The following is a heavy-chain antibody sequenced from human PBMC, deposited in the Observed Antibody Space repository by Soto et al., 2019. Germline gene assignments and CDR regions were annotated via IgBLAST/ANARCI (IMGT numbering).Heavy chain of an antibody. V-gene: IGHV3-48*01. J-gene: IGHJ4*02. CDR2: ISTSSSTI. CDR1: GFTFSNYS. D-gene: IGHD6-25*01. Sequence: GGSLRLSCAASGFTFSNYSMNWVRQAPGKGLEWVSYISTSSSTIYYADSVKGRFTISRDNAKHSLFLQMNSLRAEDTAVYYCARETAAGWGQGTLVTVSS. CDR3: ARETAAG.